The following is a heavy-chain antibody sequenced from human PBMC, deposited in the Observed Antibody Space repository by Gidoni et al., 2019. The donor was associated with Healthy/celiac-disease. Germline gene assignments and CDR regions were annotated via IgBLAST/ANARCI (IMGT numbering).Heavy chain of an antibody. D-gene: IGHD3-3*01. V-gene: IGHV1-3*01. CDR1: GYPFTSYA. Sequence: QVQLVQSGAEVKKPGASVKVSCKASGYPFTSYAMHWVRQAPGQRLEWMGWINAGNGNTKYSQKFQGRVTITRDTSASTAYMELSSLRSEDTAVYYCARYYDFWSGYYDYWGQGTLVTVSS. CDR2: INAGNGNT. J-gene: IGHJ4*02. CDR3: ARYYDFWSGYYDY.